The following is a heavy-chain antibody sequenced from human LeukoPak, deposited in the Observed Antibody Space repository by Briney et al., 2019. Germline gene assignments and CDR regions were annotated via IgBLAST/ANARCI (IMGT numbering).Heavy chain of an antibody. D-gene: IGHD6-13*01. V-gene: IGHV3-23*01. CDR1: GFDFEDYA. Sequence: QPGRSLRLSCAASGFDFEDYAIHWVRQVPGKGLEWVSAIXGSGGSTYYADSVKGRFTISRDNSKNTLYLQMDSLRAEDTAVYYCAKDTYDELVPNYYGMDVWGQGTTVTVSS. CDR3: AKDTYDELVPNYYGMDV. J-gene: IGHJ6*02. CDR2: IXGSGGST.